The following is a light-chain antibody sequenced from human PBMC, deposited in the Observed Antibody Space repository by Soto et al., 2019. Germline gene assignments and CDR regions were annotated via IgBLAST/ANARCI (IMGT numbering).Light chain of an antibody. V-gene: IGKV3-11*01. CDR3: QQRSNWPPTT. CDR1: QSVSSY. J-gene: IGKJ5*01. CDR2: GAS. Sequence: EFVLTQSPATLSLSPGERATLSCRASQSVSSYLAWYQQKPGQAPRLLIYGASTRATGIPAKFSGGGSGTEFTLTISRLESEDFAVYYCQQRSNWPPTTFGQGTRLEIK.